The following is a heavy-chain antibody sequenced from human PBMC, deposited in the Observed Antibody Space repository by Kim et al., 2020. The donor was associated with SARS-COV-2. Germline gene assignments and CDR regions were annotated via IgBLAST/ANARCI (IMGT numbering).Heavy chain of an antibody. CDR2: SDSYP. CDR3: AAVGFDY. J-gene: IGHJ4*02. D-gene: IGHD1-26*01. V-gene: IGHV5-10-1*01. Sequence: SDSYPNYSPSFQGHVTISADKSISTAYLQWSSLKASDTAMYYCAAVGFDYWGQGTLVTVSS.